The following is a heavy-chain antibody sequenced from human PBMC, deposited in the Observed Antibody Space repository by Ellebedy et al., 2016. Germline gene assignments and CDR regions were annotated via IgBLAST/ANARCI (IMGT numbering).Heavy chain of an antibody. V-gene: IGHV3-7*03. CDR1: GFRFSSHW. D-gene: IGHD6-13*01. CDR2: IKQDGSVK. Sequence: GGSLRLSCAASGFRFSSHWMNWVRQAPGKGLEWVAHIKQDGSVKNYVDSVKDRFTISRDNARESLYLQMTSLRAADTAVYYCVAGIAAPTTPPGPWGQGTLVTVSS. CDR3: VAGIAAPTTPPGP. J-gene: IGHJ5*02.